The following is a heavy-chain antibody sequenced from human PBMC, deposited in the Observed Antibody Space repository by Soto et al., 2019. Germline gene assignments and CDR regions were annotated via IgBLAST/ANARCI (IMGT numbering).Heavy chain of an antibody. V-gene: IGHV4-31*03. Sequence: QVQLQESGPGLVKPSQTLSLSCTVSGGSTSSAAYYWSWIRQHPGKGLEWIGYISHSGSTYYTPSLKSRVIISADTSKNQFSLNLTSVTAADTAVYYCAREYTYGSNFFDCWGQGALVTVSS. J-gene: IGHJ4*02. CDR1: GGSTSSAAYY. CDR2: ISHSGST. D-gene: IGHD5-18*01. CDR3: AREYTYGSNFFDC.